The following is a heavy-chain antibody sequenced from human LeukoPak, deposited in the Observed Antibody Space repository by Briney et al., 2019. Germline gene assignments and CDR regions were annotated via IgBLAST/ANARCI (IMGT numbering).Heavy chain of an antibody. CDR3: ARGVMLSGHHPNAFDI. J-gene: IGHJ3*02. CDR2: INPSGGST. V-gene: IGHV1-46*03. D-gene: IGHD3-3*01. CDR1: GYTFTSYY. Sequence: ASVKVSCKASGYTFTSYYMHWVRQAPGQGLEWMGIINPSGGSTSYAQKSQGRVTMTRDTSTSTVYMELSSLRSEGTAVYYCARGVMLSGHHPNAFDIWGQGTMVTVSS.